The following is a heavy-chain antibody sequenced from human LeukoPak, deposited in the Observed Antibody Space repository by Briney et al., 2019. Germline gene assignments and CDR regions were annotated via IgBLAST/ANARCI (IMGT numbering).Heavy chain of an antibody. CDR2: IKQDGSEK. CDR1: GFTFNSNW. J-gene: IGHJ4*02. V-gene: IGHV3-7*01. CDR3: GRDKYYDRYFDS. Sequence: GGSLRLSCAASGFTFNSNWMSWVRQAPGKGLEWVANIKQDGSEKYYVDSVKGRFTISRDNARNSVSLQMNSLRAEDTAVYYCGRDKYYDRYFDSWGQGTLVTVSS. D-gene: IGHD3-22*01.